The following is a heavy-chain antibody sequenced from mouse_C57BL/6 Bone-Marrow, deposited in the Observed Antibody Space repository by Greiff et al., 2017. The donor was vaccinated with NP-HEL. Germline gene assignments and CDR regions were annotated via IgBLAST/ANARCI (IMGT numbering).Heavy chain of an antibody. CDR1: GYTFTSYW. CDR2: IDPSDSET. V-gene: IGHV1-52*01. J-gene: IGHJ3*01. Sequence: VQLQQPGAELVRPGSSVKLSCKASGYTFTSYWMHWVKQRPIQGLEWIGNIDPSDSETHYNQKFKDKDTLTVDKSSSTAYMQLSSLTSEDSAVYYCARWGNYAAWFAYWGQGTLVTVSA. D-gene: IGHD2-1*01. CDR3: ARWGNYAAWFAY.